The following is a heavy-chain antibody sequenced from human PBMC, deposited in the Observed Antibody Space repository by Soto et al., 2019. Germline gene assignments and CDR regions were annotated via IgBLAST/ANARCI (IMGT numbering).Heavy chain of an antibody. CDR3: AKSKEMTTVTTFDY. Sequence: GGSLRLSCAASGFTFSSYAMSWVRQAPGKGLEWVSSISGSGGSTYYADSVKGRFTISRDNSKNTLYLQMNSLRAEDTAVYYCAKSKEMTTVTTFDYWGQGTLVTVSS. V-gene: IGHV3-23*01. CDR1: GFTFSSYA. CDR2: ISGSGGST. J-gene: IGHJ4*02. D-gene: IGHD4-4*01.